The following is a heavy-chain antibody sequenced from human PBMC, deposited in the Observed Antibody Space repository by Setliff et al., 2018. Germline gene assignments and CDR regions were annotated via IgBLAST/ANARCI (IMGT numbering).Heavy chain of an antibody. CDR1: GYTFTSYA. V-gene: IGHV7-4-1*02. D-gene: IGHD6-19*01. CDR2: FNTNTGNP. CDR3: ARDSSGWSGFSRLVGVYYYYMDV. Sequence: ASVKVSCKASGYTFTSYAMNWVRQAPGQGLEWMGWFNTNTGNPTYAQGFTGRFVFSLDTSVSTAYLQISSLKAEDTAVYYCARDSSGWSGFSRLVGVYYYYMDVWGKGTTVTVSS. J-gene: IGHJ6*03.